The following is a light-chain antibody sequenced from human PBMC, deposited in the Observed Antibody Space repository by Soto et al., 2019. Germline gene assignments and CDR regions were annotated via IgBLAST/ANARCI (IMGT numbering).Light chain of an antibody. J-gene: IGKJ1*01. CDR2: GAS. V-gene: IGKV3-20*01. Sequence: EILMTQSPVTLSVSPGERATLSCRASQSVSSSYLAWYQQKPGQAPRLLIYGASSRATGIPDRFSGSGSGTDFTLTISRLEPEDFAVYYCQQYGSSRWTFGQGTKVDIK. CDR1: QSVSSSY. CDR3: QQYGSSRWT.